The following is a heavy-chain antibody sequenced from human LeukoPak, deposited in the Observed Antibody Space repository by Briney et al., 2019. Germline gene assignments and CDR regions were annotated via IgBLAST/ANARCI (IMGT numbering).Heavy chain of an antibody. Sequence: SETLSLTCTVSGYSISSGYYWGWIRQPPGKGLEWIGSIYHSGSTYYNPSLKSRVTISLDTSKNQFSLKVTSVTAADTAVYYCARGVSFGSGSYLSYYYYYYMDVWGKGTTVTVSS. CDR3: ARGVSFGSGSYLSYYYYYYMDV. V-gene: IGHV4-38-2*02. CDR2: IYHSGST. D-gene: IGHD3-10*01. J-gene: IGHJ6*03. CDR1: GYSISSGYY.